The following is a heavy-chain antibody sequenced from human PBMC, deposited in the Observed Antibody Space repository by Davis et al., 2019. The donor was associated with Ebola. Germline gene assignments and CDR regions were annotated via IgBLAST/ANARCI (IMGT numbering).Heavy chain of an antibody. CDR2: INHSGST. CDR1: GGSFSGYY. CDR3: ARRRRGIAAASHWFDP. J-gene: IGHJ5*02. D-gene: IGHD6-13*01. V-gene: IGHV4-34*01. Sequence: PSETLSLTCAVYGGSFSGYYWSWIRQPPGKGLEWIGEINHSGSTNYNPSLKSRVTISVDTSKNQFSLKLSSVTAADTAVYYCARRRRGIAAASHWFDPWGQGTLVTVSS.